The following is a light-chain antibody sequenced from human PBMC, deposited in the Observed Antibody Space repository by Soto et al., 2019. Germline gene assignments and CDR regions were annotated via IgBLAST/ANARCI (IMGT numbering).Light chain of an antibody. V-gene: IGKV1-39*01. J-gene: IGKJ4*02. CDR3: QQSYRLPLT. Sequence: DIQMTQSPSSLSAFVGDSVTITCHASQRISTFLNWYHQKPGKAPKLLIYSASYLQSGVPSNCSGSGSGTDFTLSIVTLPPEDFGTDFCQQSYRLPLTFGGGTKVEI. CDR1: QRISTF. CDR2: SAS.